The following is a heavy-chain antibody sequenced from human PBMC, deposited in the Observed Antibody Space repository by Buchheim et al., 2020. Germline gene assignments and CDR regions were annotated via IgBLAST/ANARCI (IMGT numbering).Heavy chain of an antibody. V-gene: IGHV3-23*01. CDR2: INTGGDST. Sequence: EVQLLESGGNLVQPGGSLRLSCAASGFTFSTYAMSWVRQAPGKGLEWVSGINTGGDSTYTTDSVRGRFTISRDDSRNTLSLQMNSLRAEDTAIYFCAKTRSISSHYYYGMDVWGQGTT. CDR1: GFTFSTYA. D-gene: IGHD6-6*01. CDR3: AKTRSISSHYYYGMDV. J-gene: IGHJ6*02.